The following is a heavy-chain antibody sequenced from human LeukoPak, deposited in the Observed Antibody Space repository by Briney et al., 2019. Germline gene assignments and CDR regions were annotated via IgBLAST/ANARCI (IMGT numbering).Heavy chain of an antibody. Sequence: GGSLRLSCAASGFTFSRYGMHWIRQAPGKGLEWVAVISYGGSNKYYADPVKGRFTISRDNSKNTLYLQMNSLRVEDTAVYYCAKDYGDYNFDYWGQGTLVTVSS. CDR1: GFTFSRYG. V-gene: IGHV3-30*18. D-gene: IGHD4-17*01. CDR2: ISYGGSNK. CDR3: AKDYGDYNFDY. J-gene: IGHJ4*02.